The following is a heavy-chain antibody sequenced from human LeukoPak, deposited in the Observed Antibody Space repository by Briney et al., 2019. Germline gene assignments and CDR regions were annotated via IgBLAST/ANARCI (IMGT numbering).Heavy chain of an antibody. D-gene: IGHD6-19*01. CDR3: ARALILAVAVGGIDP. J-gene: IGHJ5*02. CDR1: GGSISSGGYY. Sequence: SETLSLTCTVSGGSISSGGYYWSWIRQHPGKGLEWIGYIYYSGSTYYNPSLKSRVTISVDTSKNQFSLKLSSVTAADTAVYYCARALILAVAVGGIDPWGQGTLVTVSS. CDR2: IYYSGST. V-gene: IGHV4-31*03.